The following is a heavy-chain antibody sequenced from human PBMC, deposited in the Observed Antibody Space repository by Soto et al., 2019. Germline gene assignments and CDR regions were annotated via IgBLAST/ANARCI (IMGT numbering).Heavy chain of an antibody. CDR1: GGSISSGGYY. CDR3: ARQERGHSYGSLFD. D-gene: IGHD5-18*01. Sequence: SETLSLTCTVSGGSISSGGYYWSWIRQHPGKGLEWIGYVYYSGSTNYNPSLKSRVTISVDTSKNQFSLKLTSVTAADTAMYYCARQERGHSYGSLFDWDQGTLVTVSS. CDR2: VYYSGST. J-gene: IGHJ4*02. V-gene: IGHV4-61*08.